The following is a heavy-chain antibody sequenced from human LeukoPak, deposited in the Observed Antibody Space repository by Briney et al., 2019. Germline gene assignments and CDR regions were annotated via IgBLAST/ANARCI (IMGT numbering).Heavy chain of an antibody. Sequence: GGSLRLSCAASGFTFSSYSMHWVRQAPGKGLEWVAFIRYDGSNKYYADSVKGRFTISRDNSKNTLYLQMNSLRAEDTAVYYCAKVQHFGVDWFDPWGQGTLVTVSS. V-gene: IGHV3-30*02. CDR2: IRYDGSNK. D-gene: IGHD3-3*01. J-gene: IGHJ5*02. CDR3: AKVQHFGVDWFDP. CDR1: GFTFSSYS.